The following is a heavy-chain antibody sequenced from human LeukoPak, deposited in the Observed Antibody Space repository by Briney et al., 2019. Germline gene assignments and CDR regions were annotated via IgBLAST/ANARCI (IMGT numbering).Heavy chain of an antibody. D-gene: IGHD3-10*01. CDR1: GFTFSSYA. CDR3: AKHRGYGSVSYSNS. J-gene: IGHJ4*02. CDR2: ISGSGGIT. V-gene: IGHV3-23*01. Sequence: PGGSLRLSCAASGFTFSSYAMSWVRQAPGKGLEWVSAISGSGGITSYADSVKGRFTISRDNSKSTLFLQMNSLRAEDTALYYCAKHRGYGSVSYSNSWGQGTLVIVSS.